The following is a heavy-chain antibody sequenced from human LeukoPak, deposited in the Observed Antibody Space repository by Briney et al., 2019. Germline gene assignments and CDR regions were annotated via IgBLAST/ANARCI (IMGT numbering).Heavy chain of an antibody. CDR1: GFTLSSYW. CDR2: INGDGSST. V-gene: IGHV3-74*01. D-gene: IGHD6-19*01. J-gene: IGHJ4*02. Sequence: PGGSLRLSCAASGFTLSSYWMHWVRKAPGKGLVWVSRINGDGSSTPYANSVKGRFTISRDNAKNTLYLQMHSLRADDTAVYYCARGSTSGWPDYFDYWGQGSVVTVSS. CDR3: ARGSTSGWPDYFDY.